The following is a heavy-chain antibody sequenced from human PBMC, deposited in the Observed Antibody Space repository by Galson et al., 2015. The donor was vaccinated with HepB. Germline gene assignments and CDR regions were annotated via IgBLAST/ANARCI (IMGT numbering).Heavy chain of an antibody. Sequence: SVKVSCKASGYTFTNYLIHWVRQAPGQRLEWMGWIIAGNDNTKYSQKFQGRVTITRDTSASTAYMELSSLRSEDTAVYYCWGSYGSGSHWEDGMDVWGQGTTVTVSS. V-gene: IGHV1-3*01. CDR1: GYTFTNYL. J-gene: IGHJ6*02. CDR3: WGSYGSGSHWEDGMDV. CDR2: IIAGNDNT. D-gene: IGHD3-10*01.